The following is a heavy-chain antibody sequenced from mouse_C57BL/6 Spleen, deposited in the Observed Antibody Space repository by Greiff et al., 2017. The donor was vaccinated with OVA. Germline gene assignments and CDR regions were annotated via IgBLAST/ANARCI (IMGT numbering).Heavy chain of an antibody. V-gene: IGHV1-50*01. Sequence: QVQLQQPGAELVKPGASVKLSCKASGYTFTSYWMQWVKQRPGQGLEWIGEIDPSDSYTNYNQKFKGKATLTVDTSSSTAYMQLSSLTSEDSAVYYCARWLPSTMVTGSFPYWDFDVWGTGTTVTVSS. J-gene: IGHJ1*03. D-gene: IGHD2-2*01. CDR1: GYTFTSYW. CDR3: ARWLPSTMVTGSFPYWDFDV. CDR2: IDPSDSYT.